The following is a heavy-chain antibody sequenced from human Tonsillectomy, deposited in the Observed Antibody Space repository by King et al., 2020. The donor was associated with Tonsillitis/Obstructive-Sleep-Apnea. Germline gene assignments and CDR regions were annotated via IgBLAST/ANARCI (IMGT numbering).Heavy chain of an antibody. CDR2: VYYSGST. CDR3: ARILGSGSRLDY. Sequence: QLQESGPGLVKPSETLSLTCTVTGVSISSKNYYWGWIRQPPGMGLEWIGSVYYSGSTHYNPSLKSRGTISVDTSKNQVSLRLSSVTAADTAIYYCARILGSGSRLDYWGQGTLATVSS. J-gene: IGHJ4*02. D-gene: IGHD3-22*01. V-gene: IGHV4-39*01. CDR1: GVSISSKNYY.